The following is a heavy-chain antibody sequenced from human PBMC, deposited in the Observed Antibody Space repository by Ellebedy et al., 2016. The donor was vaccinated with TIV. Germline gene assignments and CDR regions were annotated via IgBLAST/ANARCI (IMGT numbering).Heavy chain of an antibody. J-gene: IGHJ4*02. Sequence: SETLSLTXTVSGGSISSYYWSWIRQPPGKGLEWIGYIYYSGSTNYNPSLKSRVTISVDTSKNQFSLKLSSVTAADTAVYYCARYGSGSYSFDYWGQGTLVTVSS. V-gene: IGHV4-59*01. D-gene: IGHD3-10*01. CDR1: GGSISSYY. CDR3: ARYGSGSYSFDY. CDR2: IYYSGST.